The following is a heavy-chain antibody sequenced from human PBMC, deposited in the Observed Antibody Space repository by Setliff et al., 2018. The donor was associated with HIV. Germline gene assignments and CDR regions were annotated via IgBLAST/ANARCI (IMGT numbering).Heavy chain of an antibody. CDR3: ARGTLYYDYVWGTPFPFDY. CDR1: GRSISSHF. CDR2: IYYSGNT. V-gene: IGHV4-59*11. Sequence: SETLSLTCNVSGRSISSHFWSWIRQPPGKGLEWIGSIYYSGNTNSNPSLKSPATISVVTSKNQFSLKLSSVTAADTAVYYCARGTLYYDYVWGTPFPFDYWGQGTLVTVSS. D-gene: IGHD3-16*01. J-gene: IGHJ4*02.